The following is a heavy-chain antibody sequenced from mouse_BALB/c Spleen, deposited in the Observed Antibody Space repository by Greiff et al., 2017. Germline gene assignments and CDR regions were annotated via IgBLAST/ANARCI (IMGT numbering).Heavy chain of an antibody. J-gene: IGHJ2*01. CDR1: GFTFSSFG. V-gene: IGHV5-17*02. Sequence: VQLVESGGGLVQPGGSRKLSCAASGFTFSSFGMHWVRQAPEKGLEWVAYISSGSSTIYYADTVKGRFPISRYNPKNTLFLQMTSLRSEDTAMYYGARSNYYGSSSLWDYWGQGTTLTVSS. CDR2: ISSGSSTI. D-gene: IGHD1-1*01. CDR3: ARSNYYGSSSLWDY.